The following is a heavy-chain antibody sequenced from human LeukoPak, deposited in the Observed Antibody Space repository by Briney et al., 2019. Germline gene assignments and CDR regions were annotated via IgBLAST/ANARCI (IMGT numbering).Heavy chain of an antibody. CDR3: ARYDSGNSNDAFDI. V-gene: IGHV4-59*01. CDR1: GGSISSYY. D-gene: IGHD4-23*01. CDR2: IYNSGRT. Sequence: RSSETLSLTCIVSGGSISSYYWSWIRQPPGKGLERIGYIYNSGRTNYNPSLKSRVTISVDTSKNQFSLKLSSVTAADTAVYYCARYDSGNSNDAFDIWGQGTMVTVSS. J-gene: IGHJ3*02.